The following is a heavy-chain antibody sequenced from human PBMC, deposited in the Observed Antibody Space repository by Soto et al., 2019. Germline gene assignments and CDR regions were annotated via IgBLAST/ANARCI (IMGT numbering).Heavy chain of an antibody. Sequence: QVQLQQWGAGLLKPSETLSLTCAVYGGSFSGYYWSWIRQPPGKGLEWIGEINHSGSTNYNPSLKSRVTISVDTSKNQFSVKLSSVIAADTAVYYCASGIAAAGGDYWGQGTLVTVSS. CDR3: ASGIAAAGGDY. J-gene: IGHJ4*02. CDR2: INHSGST. V-gene: IGHV4-34*01. D-gene: IGHD6-13*01. CDR1: GGSFSGYY.